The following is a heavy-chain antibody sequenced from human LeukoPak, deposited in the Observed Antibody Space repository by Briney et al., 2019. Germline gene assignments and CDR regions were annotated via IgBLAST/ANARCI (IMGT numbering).Heavy chain of an antibody. Sequence: GGSLRLSCAASGFTVSSNYVSWVRQAPGKGLEWVSVIYSGGSTYYADSVKGRFTISRDNSKNTLYLQMNSLRAEDTAVYYCAKAEYSSSSSLGYFDYWGQGTLVTVSS. CDR1: GFTVSSNY. CDR2: IYSGGST. CDR3: AKAEYSSSSSLGYFDY. J-gene: IGHJ4*02. D-gene: IGHD6-6*01. V-gene: IGHV3-53*05.